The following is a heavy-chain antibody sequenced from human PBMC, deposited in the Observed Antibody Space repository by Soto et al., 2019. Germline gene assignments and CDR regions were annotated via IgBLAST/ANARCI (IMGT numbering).Heavy chain of an antibody. D-gene: IGHD6-19*01. J-gene: IGHJ6*02. CDR2: IKQDGSEK. Sequence: EVQLVESGGGLVQPGGSLRLSCAASGFTFSSYWMSWVRQAPGKGLEWVANIKQDGSEKYYVDSMKGRFTISRDNAKNSLYLQMNSLRAEDTAVYYCARDRGRAVAGYYYYYGMDVWGQGTTVTVSS. CDR3: ARDRGRAVAGYYYYYGMDV. CDR1: GFTFSSYW. V-gene: IGHV3-7*05.